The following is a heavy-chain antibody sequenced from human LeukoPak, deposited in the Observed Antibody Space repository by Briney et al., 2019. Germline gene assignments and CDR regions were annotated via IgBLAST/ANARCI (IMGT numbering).Heavy chain of an antibody. Sequence: GESLKFSCKASGYTFTGYYMHWVRQAPGQGLEWMGWINPNSGGTNYAQKFQGRVTMTRDTSISTAYMELSRLRSDDTAVYYCAPGGNYYGSGSSYALDYSGQGTLVTVSS. CDR1: GYTFTGYY. J-gene: IGHJ4*02. D-gene: IGHD3-10*01. CDR3: APGGNYYGSGSSYALDY. V-gene: IGHV1-2*02. CDR2: INPNSGGT.